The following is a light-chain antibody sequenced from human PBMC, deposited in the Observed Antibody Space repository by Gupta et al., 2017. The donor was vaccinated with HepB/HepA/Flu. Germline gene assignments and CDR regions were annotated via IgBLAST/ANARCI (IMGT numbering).Light chain of an antibody. CDR3: SSYTNSGAHVL. V-gene: IGLV2-14*03. Sequence: QSALTQPASVSGSPGQSITISCPGSSSDIGTYNYVSWYQQHPGKAPKLILYDVSDRPSGVSIRFSGSTSGNTASLTISGLQAEDEADYYCSSYTNSGAHVLFGGGTKVTVL. CDR1: SSDIGTYNY. J-gene: IGLJ3*02. CDR2: DVS.